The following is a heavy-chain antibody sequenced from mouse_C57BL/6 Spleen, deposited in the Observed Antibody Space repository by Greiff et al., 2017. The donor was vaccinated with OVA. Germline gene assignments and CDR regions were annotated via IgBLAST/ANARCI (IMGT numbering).Heavy chain of an antibody. Sequence: QVQLQQPGAELVRPGTSVKLSCKASGYTFTSYWMHWVKQRPGQGLEWIGVIDPSDSYTNYNQKFKGKATLTVDTSSSTAYMQLSSLTSEDSAVYYCARDGRTMVTNWYFDVWGTGTTVTVSS. J-gene: IGHJ1*03. CDR2: IDPSDSYT. CDR1: GYTFTSYW. CDR3: ARDGRTMVTNWYFDV. D-gene: IGHD2-2*01. V-gene: IGHV1-59*01.